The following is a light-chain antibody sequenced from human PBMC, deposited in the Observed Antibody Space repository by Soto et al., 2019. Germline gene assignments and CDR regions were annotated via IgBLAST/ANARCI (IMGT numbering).Light chain of an antibody. CDR2: GAS. CDR3: QQYGSSPYT. V-gene: IGKV3-20*01. J-gene: IGKJ5*01. Sequence: EIVLTQSPGTLSFSPGERATLSCRASHSVSSSYLAWYQQKPGQAPRLLIYGASSRATGIPDRFSGSGSGTDFTLTISRLEPEDFAVYYCQQYGSSPYTFGQGTRLEIK. CDR1: HSVSSSY.